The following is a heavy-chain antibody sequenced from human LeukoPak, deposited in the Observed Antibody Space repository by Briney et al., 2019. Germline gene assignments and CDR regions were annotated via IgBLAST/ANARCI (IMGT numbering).Heavy chain of an antibody. CDR2: ISSSSSYI. J-gene: IGHJ6*03. D-gene: IGHD2-15*01. Sequence: PGGSLRLSCAASGVTFSSYSMNWVRQSPGKGLEGVSSISSSSSYIYYADSVKGRFTISRDNAKNSLYLQMNSLRAEDTAVYYCARAIVVVAATYYMHVWGKGTTVTVSS. V-gene: IGHV3-21*01. CDR3: ARAIVVVAATYYMHV. CDR1: GVTFSSYS.